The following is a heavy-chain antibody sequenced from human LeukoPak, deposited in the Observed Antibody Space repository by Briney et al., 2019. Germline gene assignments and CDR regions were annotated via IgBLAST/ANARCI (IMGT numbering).Heavy chain of an antibody. CDR2: INSDGSST. CDR1: GFTFSSYW. CDR3: ARVPAAAGYSYGYEYFDY. Sequence: GGPLRLSCAASGFTFSSYWMHWVRQAPGKGLVWVSRINSDGSSTSYADSVKGRFTISRDNAKNTLYLQMNSLRAEDTAVYYCARVPAAAGYSYGYEYFDYWGQGTLVTVSS. J-gene: IGHJ4*02. D-gene: IGHD5-18*01. V-gene: IGHV3-74*01.